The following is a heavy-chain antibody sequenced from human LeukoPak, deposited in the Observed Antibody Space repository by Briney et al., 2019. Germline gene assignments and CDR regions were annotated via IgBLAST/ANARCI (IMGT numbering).Heavy chain of an antibody. D-gene: IGHD3-22*01. CDR1: GGSISSYY. Sequence: SETLSLTCTVSGGSISSYYWSWIRQPPGKGLEWIGYIYYSGSTNYNPSLKSRVTISVDTSKNQFSLKLSSVTAADTAVYYCATTPYYYDSSGGYYYYYGMDVWGQGTTVTVSS. J-gene: IGHJ6*02. CDR2: IYYSGST. V-gene: IGHV4-59*01. CDR3: ATTPYYYDSSGGYYYYYGMDV.